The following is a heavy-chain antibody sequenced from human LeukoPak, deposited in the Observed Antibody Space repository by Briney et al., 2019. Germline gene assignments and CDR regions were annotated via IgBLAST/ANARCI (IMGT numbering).Heavy chain of an antibody. CDR3: AREDRKIIVATIPSDYNWFDP. D-gene: IGHD5-12*01. CDR1: GGSFSGYY. V-gene: IGHV4-34*01. CDR2: INHSGST. Sequence: SETLSLTCAVYGGSFSGYYWSWIRQPPGKGLEWIGEINHSGSTNYNPSLKSRVTISVDTSKNQFSLKLSSVTAADTAVYYCAREDRKIIVATIPSDYNWFDPWGQGTLVTVSS. J-gene: IGHJ5*02.